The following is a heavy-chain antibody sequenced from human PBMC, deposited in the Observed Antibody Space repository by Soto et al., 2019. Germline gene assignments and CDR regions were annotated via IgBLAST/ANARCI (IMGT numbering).Heavy chain of an antibody. CDR1: GFTFSDYY. J-gene: IGHJ6*03. CDR2: ISSSGSTI. V-gene: IGHV3-11*01. CDR3: ARGTEYNWNVQEYDYYYYMDV. D-gene: IGHD1-1*01. Sequence: QVQLVESGGGLVKPGGSLRLSCAASGFTFSDYYMSWIRQAPGKGLEWVSYISSSGSTIYYADSVKGRFTISRDNAKNALYLQMNSLRAEDTAVYYCARGTEYNWNVQEYDYYYYMDVWGKGNTVTFAS.